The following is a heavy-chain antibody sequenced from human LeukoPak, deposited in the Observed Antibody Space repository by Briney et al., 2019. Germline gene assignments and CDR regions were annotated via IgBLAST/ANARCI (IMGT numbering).Heavy chain of an antibody. D-gene: IGHD3-10*01. Sequence: SVKVSCKASGFTFTSSAMQWVRQARGQRLEWMGWIVVGSGNTNYAQKFQERVTITRDMSTSTAYMELSSVTAADTAVYYCASIQNMVRGALYYYYGMDVWGQGTTVTVSS. CDR1: GFTFTSSA. CDR3: ASIQNMVRGALYYYYGMDV. V-gene: IGHV1-58*02. J-gene: IGHJ6*02. CDR2: IVVGSGNT.